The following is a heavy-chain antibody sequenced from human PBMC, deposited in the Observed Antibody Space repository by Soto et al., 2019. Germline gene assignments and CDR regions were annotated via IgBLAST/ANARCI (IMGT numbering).Heavy chain of an antibody. Sequence: QITLKESGPTLVKPTQTLTLTCTFSGFSLSTSGVGVGWIRQPPGKALEWLPLIYWGNDKRYSPSLKSRLAATKDTSINQVVPTMTNIDPVDTATYYWAHISLTGEGVCFALWGRRTLVTVSS. J-gene: IGHJ2*01. CDR3: AHISLTGEGVCFAL. D-gene: IGHD1-20*01. CDR2: IYWGNDK. V-gene: IGHV2-5*02. CDR1: GFSLSTSGVG.